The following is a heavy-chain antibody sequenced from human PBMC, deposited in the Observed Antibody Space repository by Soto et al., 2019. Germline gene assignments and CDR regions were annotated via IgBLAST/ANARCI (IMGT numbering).Heavy chain of an antibody. CDR1: GYSLTSCW. CDR2: IDPSYSYT. CDR3: ARQEYSSNAFDP. D-gene: IGHD6-6*01. J-gene: IGHJ5*02. Sequence: GESLVISCKGFGYSLTSCWISWVRQMPEKGLEGMGRIDPSYSYTNYSPSFQGHVTISADKSISTAYLQSSSLKASDTAMYYCARQEYSSNAFDPWGQGTLVTVSS. V-gene: IGHV5-10-1*01.